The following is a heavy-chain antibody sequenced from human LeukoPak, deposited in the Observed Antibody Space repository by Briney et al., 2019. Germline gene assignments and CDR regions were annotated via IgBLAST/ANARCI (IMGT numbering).Heavy chain of an antibody. D-gene: IGHD3-10*01. CDR1: GFTFSRYA. V-gene: IGHV3-64D*09. J-gene: IGHJ2*01. Sequence: GGSLRLSCSASGFTFSRYAMHWVRQAPGKGLEYVSGISSNGGSTYYADSVRDRFTISRDNSKNTLYLQMSSLRTEDTAMYYCVKLAAPGAIWYFDLWGRGTLVTVSS. CDR3: VKLAAPGAIWYFDL. CDR2: ISSNGGST.